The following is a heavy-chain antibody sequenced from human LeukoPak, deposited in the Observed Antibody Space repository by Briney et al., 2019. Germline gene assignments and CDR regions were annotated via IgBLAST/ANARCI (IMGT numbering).Heavy chain of an antibody. CDR1: GYTFTSYG. J-gene: IGHJ4*02. CDR3: ARDRFVNYYDSSGYSHFDY. D-gene: IGHD3-22*01. CDR2: ISAYNGNT. Sequence: GASVKVSCKASGYTFTSYGISWVRQAPGQGLEWMGWISAYNGNTNYAQKLQGRVTMTTDTSTSTAYMELRSLRSDDTAVYYCARDRFVNYYDSSGYSHFDYRGQGTLVTVSS. V-gene: IGHV1-18*01.